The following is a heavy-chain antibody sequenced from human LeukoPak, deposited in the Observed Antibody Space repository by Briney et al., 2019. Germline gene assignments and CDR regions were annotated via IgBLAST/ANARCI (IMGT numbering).Heavy chain of an antibody. V-gene: IGHV3-23*01. CDR2: ISGGGETT. J-gene: IGHJ4*02. CDR3: ARDYADYVGYFFFDY. D-gene: IGHD4-17*01. CDR1: RFTFNNYA. Sequence: GGSLSLSCAASRFTFNNYAMNWVRQAPVKGVEWVSSISGGGETTYYADSAKGRFTISRDNSQNTLYLQMNSLRAEDTAVYYCARDYADYVGYFFFDYWGQGTLVTVSS.